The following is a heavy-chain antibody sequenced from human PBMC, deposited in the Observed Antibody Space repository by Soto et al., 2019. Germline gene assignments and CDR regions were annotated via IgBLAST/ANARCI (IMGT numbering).Heavy chain of an antibody. D-gene: IGHD6-13*01. V-gene: IGHV1-8*01. J-gene: IGHJ4*02. CDR1: GYIFTSYD. Sequence: QVQLVQSGAEVKKPGASVKVSCKASGYIFTSYDINWVRQATGQGPEWMGWMNPDSGHTGFAQKFQGRITTTRNAAISTAYMELSSLRSEDTAVYYCARGGSHSWPGLGHWGQGTLVTVSS. CDR2: MNPDSGHT. CDR3: ARGGSHSWPGLGH.